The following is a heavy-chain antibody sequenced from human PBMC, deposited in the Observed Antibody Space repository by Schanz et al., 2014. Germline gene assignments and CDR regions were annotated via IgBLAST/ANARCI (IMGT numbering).Heavy chain of an antibody. CDR1: EYSFTSYS. V-gene: IGHV1-3*04. D-gene: IGHD3-9*01. J-gene: IGHJ4*02. Sequence: QVHLVQSGAEVKRPGASVKVSCKASEYSFTSYSMHWVRQAPGQRLEWMGWINTGSGDAKYSQNFQGRVTITRDAAASTDYMELSSLRSEDTAVYYCARDAADFYDILTEEEYWGQGTLVTVSS. CDR2: INTGSGDA. CDR3: ARDAADFYDILTEEEY.